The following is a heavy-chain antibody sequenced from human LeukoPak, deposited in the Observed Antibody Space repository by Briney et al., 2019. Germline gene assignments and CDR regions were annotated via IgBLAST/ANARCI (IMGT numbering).Heavy chain of an antibody. V-gene: IGHV4-4*02. CDR3: ARNGYGSGSSW. CDR2: IYYSGYT. CDR1: GGSISNTNW. Sequence: PSETLSPTCAVSGGSISNTNWWSWVRQPPGKGLEWIGEIYYSGYTNYNPSLKSRVTISVDKSKNQFSLKLSSVTAADTAVYYCARNGYGSGSSWWGQGTLVTVSS. D-gene: IGHD3-10*01. J-gene: IGHJ4*02.